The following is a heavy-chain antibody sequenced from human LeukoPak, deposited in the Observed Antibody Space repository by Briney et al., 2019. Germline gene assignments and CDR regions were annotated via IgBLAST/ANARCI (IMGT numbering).Heavy chain of an antibody. CDR1: GGPISSHY. Sequence: SETLSLTCTVSGGPISSHYWSWIRQPPGKGLEWIGYIYYSGSTNYNPSLKSRVTISVDTSKNQFSLKLSSVTAADTAVYYCAREGIAARAFDYWGQGTLVTVSS. J-gene: IGHJ4*02. CDR3: AREGIAARAFDY. V-gene: IGHV4-59*11. D-gene: IGHD6-6*01. CDR2: IYYSGST.